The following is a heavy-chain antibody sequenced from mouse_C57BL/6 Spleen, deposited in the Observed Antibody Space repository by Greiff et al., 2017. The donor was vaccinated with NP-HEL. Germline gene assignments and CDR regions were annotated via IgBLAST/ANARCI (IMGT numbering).Heavy chain of an antibody. CDR1: GYTFTSYW. D-gene: IGHD1-1*01. CDR2: INPSNGGT. CDR3: ARPIYYYGSRYFDV. J-gene: IGHJ1*03. Sequence: QVQLQQPGTELVKPGASVKLSCKASGYTFTSYWMHWVKQRHGQGLEWIGNINPSNGGTNYNEKFKSKATLTVDKSSSTAYMQLSSLTSEDSAVYYCARPIYYYGSRYFDVWGTGTTVTVSS. V-gene: IGHV1-53*01.